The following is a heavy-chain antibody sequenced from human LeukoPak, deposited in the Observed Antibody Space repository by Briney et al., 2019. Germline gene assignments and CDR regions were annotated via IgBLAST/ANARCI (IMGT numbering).Heavy chain of an antibody. CDR3: ARSGYCSSTSCYTDFDY. V-gene: IGHV1-69*05. CDR2: IIPIFGTA. D-gene: IGHD2-2*02. CDR1: GGTFSSYA. J-gene: IGHJ4*02. Sequence: GASVKVSCKASGGTFSSYAIRWVRQAPGQGLEWMGGIIPIFGTANYAQKFQGSVTITTDESTSTAYMELSSLRSEDTAVYYCARSGYCSSTSCYTDFDYWGQGTLVTVSS.